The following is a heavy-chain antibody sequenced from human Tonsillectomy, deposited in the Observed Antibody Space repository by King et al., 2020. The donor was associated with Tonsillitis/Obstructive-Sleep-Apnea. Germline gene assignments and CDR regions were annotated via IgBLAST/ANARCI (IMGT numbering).Heavy chain of an antibody. CDR3: AGSIVVVPAFDY. CDR1: GFTFSSYS. J-gene: IGHJ4*02. V-gene: IGHV3-21*01. Sequence: QLVQSGGGLVKPGGSLRLSCAASGFTFSSYSMNWVRQAPGKGLEWGSSISSSSSYIYYADSVKGRFTISRDNAKKSLYLQMNSLRAEDTAVYYCAGSIVVVPAFDYWGQGTLVTVSS. CDR2: ISSSSSYI. D-gene: IGHD2-2*01.